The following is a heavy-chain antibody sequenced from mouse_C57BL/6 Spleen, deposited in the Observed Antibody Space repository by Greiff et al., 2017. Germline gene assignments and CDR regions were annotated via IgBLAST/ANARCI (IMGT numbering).Heavy chain of an antibody. V-gene: IGHV1-55*01. D-gene: IGHD2-1*01. J-gene: IGHJ3*01. CDR1: GYTFTSYW. CDR2: IYPGSGST. CDR3: ARTCFYYGNYWFAY. Sequence: QVQLQQPGAELVKPGASVKMSCKASGYTFTSYWITWVTQRPGQGLEWIGDIYPGSGSTNYNEKFKSKATLTVDTSSSTAYMQLSSLTSEDAAVYYCARTCFYYGNYWFAYWGQGTLVTVSA.